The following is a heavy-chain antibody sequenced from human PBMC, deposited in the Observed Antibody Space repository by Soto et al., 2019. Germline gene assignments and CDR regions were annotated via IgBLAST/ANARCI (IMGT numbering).Heavy chain of an antibody. CDR2: ISYSGST. CDR3: TRLPAAAIDY. D-gene: IGHD6-13*01. V-gene: IGHV4-39*01. CDR1: GGSISSSSYY. J-gene: IGHJ4*02. Sequence: SETLSLTCTVSGGSISSSSYYWGWTRQPPGKGLEWIASISYSGSTYYNPSLKSRVSISVDTSKNQFSLKVSSVTAADTAVYYCTRLPAAAIDYWGQGTLVTVSS.